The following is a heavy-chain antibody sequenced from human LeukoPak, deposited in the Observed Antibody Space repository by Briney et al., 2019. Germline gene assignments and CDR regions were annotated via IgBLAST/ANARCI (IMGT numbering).Heavy chain of an antibody. Sequence: ASVKVSCKASGYTFTSHDINWVRQATGQGLEWMGWMNPNSGNTGYAQKFQGRVTMTRNTSISTAYMELSSLRSEDTAVYYCARSRAKGTNYFDYWGQGTLVTVSS. CDR1: GYTFTSHD. V-gene: IGHV1-8*01. CDR3: ARSRAKGTNYFDY. CDR2: MNPNSGNT. J-gene: IGHJ4*02. D-gene: IGHD2-2*01.